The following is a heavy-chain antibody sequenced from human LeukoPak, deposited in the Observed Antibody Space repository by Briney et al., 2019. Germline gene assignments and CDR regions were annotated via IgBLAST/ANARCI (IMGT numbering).Heavy chain of an antibody. D-gene: IGHD2-15*01. Sequence: GASVKVSCKASGYTFTDYYMHWVRQAPGQGLEWMGMINPTGGSTSYAQRFQGRVTMTRDTSTRTVYTELSSLKSEDTAVYYCARPGYCSGGRCSGYVYWGQGTLVTVSS. CDR1: GYTFTDYY. CDR2: INPTGGST. J-gene: IGHJ4*02. V-gene: IGHV1-46*01. CDR3: ARPGYCSGGRCSGYVY.